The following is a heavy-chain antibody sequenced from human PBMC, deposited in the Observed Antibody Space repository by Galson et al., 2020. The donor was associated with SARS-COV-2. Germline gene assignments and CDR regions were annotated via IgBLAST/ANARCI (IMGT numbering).Heavy chain of an antibody. J-gene: IGHJ4*02. CDR1: GFTFSSYA. CDR3: AKDVERIAAEPDWNY. CDR2: ISGSGGST. D-gene: IGHD6-13*01. V-gene: IGHV3-23*01. Sequence: GESLKISCAASGFTFSSYAMSWVRQAPGKGLEWVSAISGSGGSTYYADSVKGRFTISRDNSKNTLYLQMNSLRAEDTAVYYCAKDVERIAAEPDWNYWGQGTLVTVSS.